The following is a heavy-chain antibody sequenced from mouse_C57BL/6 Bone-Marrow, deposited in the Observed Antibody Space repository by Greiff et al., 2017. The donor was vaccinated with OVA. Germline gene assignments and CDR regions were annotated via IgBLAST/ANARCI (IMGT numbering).Heavy chain of an antibody. CDR3: ARSSTMVITDAY. Sequence: VQLKESGPVLVKPGASVKMSCKASGYTFTDYYMNWVKQSHGKSLEWIGVINPYNGGTSYNQKFKGKATLTVDKSSSTAYMELNSLTSADSAVYYCARSSTMVITDAYWGQGTLVTVSA. V-gene: IGHV1-19*01. CDR2: INPYNGGT. J-gene: IGHJ3*01. D-gene: IGHD2-2*01. CDR1: GYTFTDYY.